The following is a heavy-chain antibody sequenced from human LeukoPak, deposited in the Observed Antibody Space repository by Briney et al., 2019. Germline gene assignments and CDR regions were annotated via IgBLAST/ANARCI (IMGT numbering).Heavy chain of an antibody. Sequence: GGSLRLSCEASGFTFDDYGMGWVRHAPGKGLEWVSGINWNGGSTDYADSVKGRFTISRDNAKNSLYLQMNSLRAEDTAVYYCARGAYYMDVWGKGTTVTVSS. CDR3: ARGAYYMDV. CDR1: GFTFDDYG. CDR2: INWNGGST. V-gene: IGHV3-20*04. J-gene: IGHJ6*03.